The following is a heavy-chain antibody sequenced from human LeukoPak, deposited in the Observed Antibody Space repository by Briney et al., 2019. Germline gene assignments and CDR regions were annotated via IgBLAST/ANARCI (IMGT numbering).Heavy chain of an antibody. D-gene: IGHD1-26*01. CDR3: ARGYSGWFGTLGY. V-gene: IGHV1-3*01. Sequence: ASVKVSCKASGYTFTSYAMHWVRQAPGQRLEWMGWINAGNGNTKYSQKFQGRVTITRDTSASTAYMELSSLRSEDTAVYYCARGYSGWFGTLGYWGQGTLVTVSS. J-gene: IGHJ4*02. CDR2: INAGNGNT. CDR1: GYTFTSYA.